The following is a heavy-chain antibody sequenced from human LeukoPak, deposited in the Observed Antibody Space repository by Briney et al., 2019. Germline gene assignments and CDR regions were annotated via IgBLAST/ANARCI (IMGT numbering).Heavy chain of an antibody. Sequence: PSETLSLTCTVSGGSISSGSYYWSWIRQPAGKGLEWIGRIYTSGSTNYNPSLKSRVTISVDTSKNQFSLKLSSVTAADTAVYYCARDEVAVDGPGPWEGHYYYYMDVWGKGTTVTVSS. CDR1: GGSISSGSYY. D-gene: IGHD6-19*01. CDR3: ARDEVAVDGPGPWEGHYYYYMDV. J-gene: IGHJ6*03. CDR2: IYTSGST. V-gene: IGHV4-61*02.